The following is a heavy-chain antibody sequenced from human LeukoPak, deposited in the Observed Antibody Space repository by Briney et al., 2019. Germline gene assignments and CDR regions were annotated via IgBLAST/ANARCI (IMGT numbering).Heavy chain of an antibody. D-gene: IGHD6-13*01. Sequence: GGSLRLSCAASGFTFSSYAMSWVRQAPGKGLEWVSAISGSGGSTYYADSVKGRFTISRDSSKNTLYLQMNSLRAEDTAVYYCAKVRSSWYLYYFDYWGQGTLVTVSS. CDR2: ISGSGGST. CDR1: GFTFSSYA. CDR3: AKVRSSWYLYYFDY. V-gene: IGHV3-23*01. J-gene: IGHJ4*02.